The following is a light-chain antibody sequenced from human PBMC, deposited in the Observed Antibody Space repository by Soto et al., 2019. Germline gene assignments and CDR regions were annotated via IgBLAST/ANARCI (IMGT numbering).Light chain of an antibody. CDR1: SSDVGGYNY. Sequence: QSVLAQPASVSGSPGQSIPISCTGSSSDVGGYNYVSWSQQHPGKAPPLMIYEVSNRPSGVSNRFSASKSGNTDSLTISGLQTEDEADYYCSAYRSGATLNFGAGTKVTGL. J-gene: IGLJ1*01. CDR3: SAYRSGATLN. CDR2: EVS. V-gene: IGLV2-14*01.